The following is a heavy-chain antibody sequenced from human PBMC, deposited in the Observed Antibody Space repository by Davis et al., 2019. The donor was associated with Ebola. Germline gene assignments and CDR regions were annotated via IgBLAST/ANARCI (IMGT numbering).Heavy chain of an antibody. D-gene: IGHD3-22*01. Sequence: MPGGSLRLSCAVSGASISSRNWWSWVRQAPGQGLEWIGEIFHTGDTNYNPSLRSRVTMSVDNSNNRFSLQLSSVTAADTAVYYCARVEYYFDDSGYYYFDNWGQGILVTVSS. CDR2: IFHTGDT. CDR3: ARVEYYFDDSGYYYFDN. V-gene: IGHV4-4*02. CDR1: GASISSRNW. J-gene: IGHJ4*02.